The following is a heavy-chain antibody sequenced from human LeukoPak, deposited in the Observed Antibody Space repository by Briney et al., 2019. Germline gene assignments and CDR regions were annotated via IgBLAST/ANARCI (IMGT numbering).Heavy chain of an antibody. CDR1: GFTFNRSA. J-gene: IGHJ6*03. CDR2: IVVGSGNT. V-gene: IGHV1-58*01. CDR3: AADRGITGTTDYYYYYMDV. D-gene: IGHD1-7*01. Sequence: SVKVSCKASGFTFNRSAVQWVRQARGQRLEWIGWIVVGSGNTNYAQKFQERVTITRDMSTSTAYMELSSLRSEDTAVYFCAADRGITGTTDYYYYYMDVWGKGTTVTVSS.